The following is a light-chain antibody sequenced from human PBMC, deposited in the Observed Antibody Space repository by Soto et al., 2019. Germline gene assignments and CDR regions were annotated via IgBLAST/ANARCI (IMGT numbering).Light chain of an antibody. J-gene: IGLJ1*01. Sequence: QSALIQPPSASGSPGQSVTISCTGTRRDIGGYDFVSWYQQHPDKAPKLIISEVNKRPSGVPDRFSGSKSGNTASLTISGLQSDDEADYYCCSFAGGTNLVFGTGTKVTV. CDR2: EVN. CDR1: RRDIGGYDF. V-gene: IGLV2-8*01. CDR3: CSFAGGTNLV.